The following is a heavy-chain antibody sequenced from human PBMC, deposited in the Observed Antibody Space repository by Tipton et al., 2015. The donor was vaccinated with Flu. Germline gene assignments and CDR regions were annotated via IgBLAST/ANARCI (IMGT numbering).Heavy chain of an antibody. Sequence: SLRLSCAASGFTFSRYAMSWVRQAPGKGLEWVSAISGGGRPTYIADSVKGRFTISRDNIKNTLFLQMNSLRAGDTAIYYCAKVIPELVAGLDYWGQGTLVTVSS. CDR3: AKVIPELVAGLDY. CDR2: ISGGGRPT. D-gene: IGHD6-19*01. CDR1: GFTFSRYA. V-gene: IGHV3-23*01. J-gene: IGHJ4*02.